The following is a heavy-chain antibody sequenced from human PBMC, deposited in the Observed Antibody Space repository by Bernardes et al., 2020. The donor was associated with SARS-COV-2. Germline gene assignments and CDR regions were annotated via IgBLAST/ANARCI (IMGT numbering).Heavy chain of an antibody. Sequence: GRSLKLSCTASGFTFTTYSLNWVRQAPGKGPEWVSFISKDGNFIYYSASVKGRFTISRDNAKNSLYLQMNSLTVEDTAVYYCAQGGGIRPIDPWGQGTPVTVSS. D-gene: IGHD3-16*01. J-gene: IGHJ5*02. CDR3: AQGGGIRPIDP. V-gene: IGHV3-21*01. CDR2: ISKDGNFI. CDR1: GFTFTTYS.